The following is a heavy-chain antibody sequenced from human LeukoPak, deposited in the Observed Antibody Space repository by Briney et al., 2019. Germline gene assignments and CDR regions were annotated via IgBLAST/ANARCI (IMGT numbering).Heavy chain of an antibody. J-gene: IGHJ4*02. CDR3: VRGAAYFDY. V-gene: IGHV3-9*01. CDR2: ITWNSGSI. Sequence: GRSLRLSCAASGFTFYDYATHWVRQVPGKGLEWVSGITWNSGSIGYVDSVKGRFTISRDNAKNSMYLQMNSLRAEDTAVYYCVRGAAYFDYWGQGILGTVSS. CDR1: GFTFYDYA. D-gene: IGHD1-26*01.